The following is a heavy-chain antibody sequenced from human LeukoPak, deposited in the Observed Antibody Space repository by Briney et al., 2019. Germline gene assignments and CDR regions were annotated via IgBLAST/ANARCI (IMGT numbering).Heavy chain of an antibody. J-gene: IGHJ3*02. D-gene: IGHD5-12*01. CDR2: INSDGSRT. CDR1: EFTFSSYW. CDR3: ARGGPLKWLFDAFDM. V-gene: IGHV3-74*01. Sequence: GGSLRLSCAASEFTFSSYWMHWVRQAPGKGLVWVSRINSDGSRTSYADSVKGRFTISRDNAKNTLYLQMNSLRAEDTAVYYCARGGPLKWLFDAFDMWGQGTMVTVSS.